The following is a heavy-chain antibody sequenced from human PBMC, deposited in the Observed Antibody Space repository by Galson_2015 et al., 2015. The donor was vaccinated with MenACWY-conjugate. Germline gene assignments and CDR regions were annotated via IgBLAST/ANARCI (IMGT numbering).Heavy chain of an antibody. D-gene: IGHD1-14*01. Sequence: TLSLTCTVSGDSISSDAYYWGWLRQPPGKGLEWIASINYSGKTFYYPSLKSRVTISVDTSKSQFSLTLSSVTAADTAVYFCARRTPNLNWFDPWGQGTLVTVSS. V-gene: IGHV4-39*01. CDR1: GDSISSDAYY. J-gene: IGHJ5*02. CDR2: INYSGKT. CDR3: ARRTPNLNWFDP.